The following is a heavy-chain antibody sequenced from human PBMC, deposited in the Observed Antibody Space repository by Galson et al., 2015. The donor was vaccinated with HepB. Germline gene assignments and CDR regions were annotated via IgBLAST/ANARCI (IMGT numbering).Heavy chain of an antibody. CDR2: ISPGGTK. V-gene: IGHV3-48*01. CDR3: ARNPASYDYYNMDV. CDR1: GFSFMSHS. J-gene: IGHJ6*02. Sequence: SLRLSCAASGFSFMSHSMNWVRHRPGKGLEWLAYISPGGTKYYADSARGRFTISRDNVKKSMYLHMSSLRVEDTAVYYCARNPASYDYYNMDVWGQGAAVTVS. D-gene: IGHD3-3*01.